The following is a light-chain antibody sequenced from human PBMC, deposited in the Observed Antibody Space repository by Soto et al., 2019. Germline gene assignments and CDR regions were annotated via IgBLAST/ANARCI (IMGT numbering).Light chain of an antibody. CDR2: DAS. CDR3: QQYNSDLIS. CDR1: QSIRNW. Sequence: DVQMTQSPSTLSASVGDRVTITCRASQSIRNWLAWYQQKPGKAPKLLIYDASSLESGVPVRFDGSGYGTEFTLTISGLQPDDFATYYCQQYNSDLISFGGGTKMEIK. J-gene: IGKJ4*01. V-gene: IGKV1-5*01.